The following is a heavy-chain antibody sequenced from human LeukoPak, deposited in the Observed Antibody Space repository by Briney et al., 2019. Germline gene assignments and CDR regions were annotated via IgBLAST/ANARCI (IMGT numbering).Heavy chain of an antibody. Sequence: PSETLSLTCTVSGGSISIYYWSWIRQPPGRGLQWIGSISYSGNTYFNPSLASRVTMSVDTTKNQFSLKLSSVTAADTAVYYCGRDRRGTYYYGSSGYYSDYWGQGTLVTVSS. J-gene: IGHJ4*02. CDR3: GRDRRGTYYYGSSGYYSDY. D-gene: IGHD3-22*01. CDR1: GGSISIYY. CDR2: ISYSGNT. V-gene: IGHV4-39*07.